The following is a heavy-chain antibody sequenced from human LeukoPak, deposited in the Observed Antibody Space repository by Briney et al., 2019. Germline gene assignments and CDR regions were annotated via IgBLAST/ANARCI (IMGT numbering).Heavy chain of an antibody. V-gene: IGHV3-43*02. J-gene: IGHJ6*03. D-gene: IGHD1-26*01. Sequence: PGGPLTLPCAASGHTFDDYAMHRPPQAPGKALEWVSLKSGDGGSTYYADSVKGRFTISRDNSKNSLYLQMNSLRTEGTALYYCAKDLGNYYYYYYMDVWGKGTTVTVSS. CDR3: AKDLGNYYYYYYMDV. CDR1: GHTFDDYA. CDR2: KSGDGGST.